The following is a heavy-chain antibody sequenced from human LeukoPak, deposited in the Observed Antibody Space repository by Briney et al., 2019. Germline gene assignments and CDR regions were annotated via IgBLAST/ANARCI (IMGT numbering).Heavy chain of an antibody. D-gene: IGHD3-22*01. CDR3: ARGWVGYYDGSAASWGYFDY. CDR1: GGSFSGYY. J-gene: IGHJ4*02. Sequence: SETLSLTCAVYGGSFSGYYWSWIRQPPGKGLEWIGEINHSGSTNYNPSLKSRVTISVDTSKNQFSLKLSSVTAADTAVYYCARGWVGYYDGSAASWGYFDYWGQGTLVTVSS. V-gene: IGHV4-34*01. CDR2: INHSGST.